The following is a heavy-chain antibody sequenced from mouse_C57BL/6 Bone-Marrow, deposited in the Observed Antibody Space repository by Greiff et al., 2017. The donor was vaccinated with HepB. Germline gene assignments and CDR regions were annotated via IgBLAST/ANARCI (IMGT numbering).Heavy chain of an antibody. J-gene: IGHJ2*01. CDR3: ARSLYYYGSSPYYFDY. D-gene: IGHD1-1*01. CDR2: IYPGSGST. CDR1: GYTFTSYW. V-gene: IGHV1-55*01. Sequence: QVQLQQPGAELVKPGASVKMSCKASGYTFTSYWITWVKQRPGQGLEWIGDIYPGSGSTNYNEKFKSKATLTVDTSSSTAYMQLSSLTSEDSAVYYCARSLYYYGSSPYYFDYWGQGTTLTVSS.